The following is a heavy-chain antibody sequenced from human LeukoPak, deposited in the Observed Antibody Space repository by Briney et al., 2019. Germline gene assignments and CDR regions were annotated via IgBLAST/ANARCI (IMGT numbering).Heavy chain of an antibody. CDR1: GGSISSY. CDR2: IYFSGTT. CDR3: VSGGSYLTK. Sequence: PSETLSLTCTVSGGSISSYWSWIRQSPGKGLEWIGYIYFSGTTNYNPSLKSRLTISIDTSRSQFSLKLSSVTAADTAIYYCVSGGSYLTKWGQGTLVTVSS. J-gene: IGHJ4*02. V-gene: IGHV4-59*01. D-gene: IGHD3-10*01.